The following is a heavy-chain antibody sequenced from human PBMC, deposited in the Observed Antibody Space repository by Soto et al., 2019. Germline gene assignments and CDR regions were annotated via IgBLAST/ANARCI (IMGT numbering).Heavy chain of an antibody. CDR1: GFTISGKKY. D-gene: IGHD1-1*01. V-gene: IGHV3-53*01. CDR2: LYDLDGS. J-gene: IGHJ3*01. Sequence: SLRLSCAAFGFTISGKKYVAWVRQAPGKGLEWVSALYDLDGSFYAASVKGRFTTSSDSSKTTVYLQMNDLRPDDTAVYYCATWHEREHAYDVWGQGTTVTVSS. CDR3: ATWHEREHAYDV.